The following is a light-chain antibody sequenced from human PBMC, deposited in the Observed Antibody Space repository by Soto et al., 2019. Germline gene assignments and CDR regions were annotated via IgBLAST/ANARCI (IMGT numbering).Light chain of an antibody. CDR3: AAWDDSLSVVV. V-gene: IGLV1-47*03. CDR2: RNN. CDR1: SSNIGRNY. Sequence: QSVLTQPPSASGTPGQRVTISCSGSSSNIGRNYVYWYQQLPGTAPKLLIYRNNQRPSGVPDRLSGSKSGTSASLAISGPLSEDEADYYCAAWDDSLSVVVFGGGTKVTVL. J-gene: IGLJ2*01.